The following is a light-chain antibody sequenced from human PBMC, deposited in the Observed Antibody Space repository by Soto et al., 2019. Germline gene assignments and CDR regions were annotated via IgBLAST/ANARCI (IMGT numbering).Light chain of an antibody. V-gene: IGKV1-5*03. J-gene: IGKJ1*01. CDR2: KAS. CDR1: QSISSW. Sequence: DIQMTQSPSTLSASVGDRVTITCRASQSISSWLAWYQQKPGKAPKLLIYKASSLESGVPSRFSGSGSGTEFTLTISSLQPDDFGTYYCQQSFSTPRTFGQGTKVEIK. CDR3: QQSFSTPRT.